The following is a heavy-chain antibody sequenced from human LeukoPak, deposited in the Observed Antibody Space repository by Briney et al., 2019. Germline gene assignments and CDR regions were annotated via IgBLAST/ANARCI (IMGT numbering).Heavy chain of an antibody. CDR2: IYYSGST. V-gene: IGHV4-31*03. D-gene: IGHD4-17*01. Sequence: SQTLSLTCTVSGGSISSGGYYWSWIRQHPGKGLEWIAYIYYSGSTYYNPSLKSRVTISVDTSKNQFSLKLSSVTAADTAVYHCARVRDGDYGYIGFDPWGQGTLVTVSS. CDR3: ARVRDGDYGYIGFDP. CDR1: GGSISSGGYY. J-gene: IGHJ5*02.